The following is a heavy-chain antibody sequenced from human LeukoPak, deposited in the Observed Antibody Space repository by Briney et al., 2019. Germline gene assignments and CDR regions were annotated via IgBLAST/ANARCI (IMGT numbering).Heavy chain of an antibody. Sequence: ASVKVSCKASGYTFTSYGISWVRQAPGQGLEWMGWISAYNGNTNYAQKLQDRVTMTTDTSTSTAYMELRSLRSDDTAVYYCARDPTNYDFWSGYYGRLAFDIWGQGTMVTVSS. V-gene: IGHV1-18*01. CDR1: GYTFTSYG. J-gene: IGHJ3*02. D-gene: IGHD3-3*01. CDR3: ARDPTNYDFWSGYYGRLAFDI. CDR2: ISAYNGNT.